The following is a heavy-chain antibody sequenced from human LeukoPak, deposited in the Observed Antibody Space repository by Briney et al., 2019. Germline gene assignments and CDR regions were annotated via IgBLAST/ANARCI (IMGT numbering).Heavy chain of an antibody. D-gene: IGHD1-26*01. Sequence: GGSLRLSCAASGFTFSSYAMSWVRQAPGKGLEWASAISGSGGSTYYADSVKGRFTISRDNSKNTLYLQMNSLRAEDTAVYYCAKSLRGSYHIDYWGQGTLVTVSS. CDR2: ISGSGGST. J-gene: IGHJ4*02. CDR3: AKSLRGSYHIDY. CDR1: GFTFSSYA. V-gene: IGHV3-23*01.